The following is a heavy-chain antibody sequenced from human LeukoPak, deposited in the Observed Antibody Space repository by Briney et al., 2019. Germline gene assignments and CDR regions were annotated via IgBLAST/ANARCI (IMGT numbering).Heavy chain of an antibody. D-gene: IGHD2-15*01. CDR3: ARDRWSRVVAEWFDP. J-gene: IGHJ5*02. CDR2: TYYSGTT. V-gene: IGHV4-34*01. Sequence: SETLSLTCAVYGGSFSGYYWAWIRQPPGKGLEWIASTYYSGTTYYNPSLESRLTISLNTSKNQFSLRLTSVTAADTAVYFCARDRWSRVVAEWFDPWGQGTLVTVSS. CDR1: GGSFSGYY.